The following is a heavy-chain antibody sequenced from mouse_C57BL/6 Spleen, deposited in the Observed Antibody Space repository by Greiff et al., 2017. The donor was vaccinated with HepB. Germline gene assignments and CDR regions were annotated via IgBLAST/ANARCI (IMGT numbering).Heavy chain of an antibody. J-gene: IGHJ1*03. Sequence: QVHVKQSGAELVKPGASVKLSCKASGYTFTSYWMQWVKQRPGQGLEWIGEIDPSDSYTNYNQKFKGKATLTVDTSSSTAYMQLSSLTSEDSAVYYCARSRYYGSSPYWYFDVWGTGTTVTVSS. CDR1: GYTFTSYW. V-gene: IGHV1-50*01. CDR3: ARSRYYGSSPYWYFDV. CDR2: IDPSDSYT. D-gene: IGHD1-1*01.